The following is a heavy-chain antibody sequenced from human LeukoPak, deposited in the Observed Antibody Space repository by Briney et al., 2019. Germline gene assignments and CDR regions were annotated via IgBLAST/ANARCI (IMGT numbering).Heavy chain of an antibody. CDR3: ANARTYGYSSGWYVN. Sequence: PGGSLRLSCAASGFTFSSYSMNWVRQAPGKGLEWVSSISSSSSYIYYADSVKGRFTISRDNAKNSLYLQMNSLGAEDTAVYYCANARTYGYSSGWYVNWGQGTLVTVSS. CDR1: GFTFSSYS. V-gene: IGHV3-21*01. D-gene: IGHD6-19*01. J-gene: IGHJ4*02. CDR2: ISSSSSYI.